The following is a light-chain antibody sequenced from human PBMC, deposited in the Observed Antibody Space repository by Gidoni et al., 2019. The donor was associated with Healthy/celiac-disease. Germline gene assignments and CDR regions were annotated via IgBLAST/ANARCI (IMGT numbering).Light chain of an antibody. CDR2: DNN. V-gene: IGLV1-51*01. CDR3: GTGDSSLNAWV. Sequence: QSVLTQPPSVSAAPGQKVTISCSGSSSNIGNNYVSWYRQLPGTAPKLLIYDNNKRPSGIPDRFSGSMSGTSASLGITGLQTGDEADYYCGTGDSSLNAWVFGGGTKLTVL. CDR1: SSNIGNNY. J-gene: IGLJ3*02.